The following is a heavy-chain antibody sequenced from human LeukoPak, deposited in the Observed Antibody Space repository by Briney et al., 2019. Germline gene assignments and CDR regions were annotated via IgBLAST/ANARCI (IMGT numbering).Heavy chain of an antibody. V-gene: IGHV1-18*01. CDR1: GYTFSNYG. J-gene: IGHJ5*02. CDR2: ISAYNGYT. D-gene: IGHD3-10*01. CDR3: ARTPVMVRGFNWFDP. Sequence: ASVKVSCKASGYTFSNYGIIWVRQAPGQGLEWMGWISAYNGYTNYAQKFQGRVTMTRDTSISTAYMELSRLRSDDTAVYYCARTPVMVRGFNWFDPWGQGTLVTVSS.